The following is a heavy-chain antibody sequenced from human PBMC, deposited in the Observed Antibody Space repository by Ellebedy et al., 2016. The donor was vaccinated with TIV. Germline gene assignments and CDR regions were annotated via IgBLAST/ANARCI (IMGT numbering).Heavy chain of an antibody. CDR3: ARHKRVTAMMFFLHYHYGMDV. Sequence: ASVKVSCKASGYTFSSYGITWVRQAPGQGLEWMGWISTYNGDTNYTQKLQGRVTMTTDPSTSTAYMELRSLRSDDTAVYYCARHKRVTAMMFFLHYHYGMDVWGQGTTVTV. D-gene: IGHD2-21*02. CDR1: GYTFSSYG. V-gene: IGHV1-18*01. J-gene: IGHJ6*02. CDR2: ISTYNGDT.